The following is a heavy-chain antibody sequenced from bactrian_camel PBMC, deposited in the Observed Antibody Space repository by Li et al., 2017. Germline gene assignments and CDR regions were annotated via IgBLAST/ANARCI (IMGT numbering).Heavy chain of an antibody. CDR1: GFTISLYY. CDR2: ICGPSMT. V-gene: IGHV3S26*01. D-gene: IGHD1*01. Sequence: HVQLVESGGGSVQAGGSLRLSCAASGFTISLYYMAWFRQAPGKEREGVAAICGPSMTSYYADSMKGQFTISKDDAKNTLYLQMNSLRPEDTAMYYCAAGGGVCYAGTPRSAGIGYWGQGTQVTVS. CDR3: AAGGGVCYAGTPRSAGIGY. J-gene: IGHJ6*01.